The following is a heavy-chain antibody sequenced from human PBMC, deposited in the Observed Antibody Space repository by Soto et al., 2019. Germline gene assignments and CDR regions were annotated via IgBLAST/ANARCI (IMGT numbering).Heavy chain of an antibody. Sequence: GGSLRLSCAASGFTFSDYYMSWIRQAPGKGLEWVSYISSSGSTIYYADSVKGRFTISRDNAKNSLYLQMNSLRAEDTAVYYCARDLRGLARFLEWSEYYMDVWGKGTTVTVSS. CDR3: ARDLRGLARFLEWSEYYMDV. J-gene: IGHJ6*03. D-gene: IGHD3-3*01. V-gene: IGHV3-11*01. CDR2: ISSSGSTI. CDR1: GFTFSDYY.